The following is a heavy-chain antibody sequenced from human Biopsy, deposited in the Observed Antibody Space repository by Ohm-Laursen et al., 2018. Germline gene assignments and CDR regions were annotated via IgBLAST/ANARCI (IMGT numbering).Heavy chain of an antibody. CDR2: IFYRGST. D-gene: IGHD3-22*01. Sequence: SQTLSLTCTVSGSSISNNNYYWGWIRQPPGKGLEWIGSIFYRGSTHYKPSLKSRVNISVDTSKNQFSLKLNPVTAADTAVYYCARDYDTSGYYYVSWGQGTLVTVSS. V-gene: IGHV4-39*01. J-gene: IGHJ5*02. CDR3: ARDYDTSGYYYVS. CDR1: GSSISNNNYY.